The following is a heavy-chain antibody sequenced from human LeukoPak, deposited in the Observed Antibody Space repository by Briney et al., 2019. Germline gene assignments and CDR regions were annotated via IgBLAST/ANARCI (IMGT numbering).Heavy chain of an antibody. CDR2: IYYSGST. Sequence: SETLSLTCTVSGGSISSYYWSWIRQPPGKGLEWIGYIYYSGSTNYNPSLKSRVTISVDTSKNQFSLKLSSVTAADTAVYYCASSAFLVTAPGLYYFDYWGQGTLVAVSS. D-gene: IGHD6-13*01. J-gene: IGHJ4*02. CDR3: ASSAFLVTAPGLYYFDY. V-gene: IGHV4-59*08. CDR1: GGSISSYY.